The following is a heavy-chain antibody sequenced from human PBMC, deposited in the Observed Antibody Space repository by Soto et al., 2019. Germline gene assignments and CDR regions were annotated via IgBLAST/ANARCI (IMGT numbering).Heavy chain of an antibody. Sequence: EVPLVESGGGLVQPGGSLRLSCAASGFTLSSYDIHWVRQATGEGLAWVSGIGSGGDTHYADSVKGRFIISREDGKNSLDLQMNNLTVGDTAVYYCTRKTPPTGMEVWGQGATVTVSS. V-gene: IGHV3-13*01. D-gene: IGHD3-9*01. CDR3: TRKTPPTGMEV. J-gene: IGHJ6*02. CDR2: IGSGGDT. CDR1: GFTLSSYD.